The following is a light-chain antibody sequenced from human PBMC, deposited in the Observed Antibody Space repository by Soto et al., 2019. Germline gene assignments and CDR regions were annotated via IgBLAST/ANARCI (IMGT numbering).Light chain of an antibody. J-gene: IGKJ5*01. Sequence: EIVLTQSPATLSLSPGERATLSCRASQSVSSYLAWYQQKPGQAPRLLIYDASNRATGIPARFSGSGSGTDFTLTISSLEHKDFAVYYCQQRSNWPPITFGQGTRLEIK. CDR1: QSVSSY. CDR3: QQRSNWPPIT. CDR2: DAS. V-gene: IGKV3-11*01.